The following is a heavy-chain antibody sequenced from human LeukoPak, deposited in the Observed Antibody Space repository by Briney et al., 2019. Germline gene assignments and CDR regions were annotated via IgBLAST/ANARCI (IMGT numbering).Heavy chain of an antibody. V-gene: IGHV3-21*01. D-gene: IGHD6-13*01. Sequence: GGSLRLSCAASGFTFSSYSMNWVRQAPGKGLEWVSSISSSSSYIYYADSVKGRFTISRDNAKNSLYLQMNSLRAEDTAVYYCARDSPFVAAAGTFDYWGQGTLVTVPS. CDR3: ARDSPFVAAAGTFDY. CDR2: ISSSSSYI. J-gene: IGHJ4*02. CDR1: GFTFSSYS.